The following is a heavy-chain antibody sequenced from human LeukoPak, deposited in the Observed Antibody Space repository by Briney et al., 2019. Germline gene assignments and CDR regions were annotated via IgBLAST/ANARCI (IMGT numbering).Heavy chain of an antibody. J-gene: IGHJ4*02. V-gene: IGHV3-23*01. CDR2: ITYSGGST. Sequence: PGGSLRLSCAASRFTLSSSAMSWVRQAPGKGLEWVSGITYSGGSTYYADSVKGRFTISRDNSKNTLYLQMSSLRAEDTAAYYCAKGGSGNFPFDYWGQGTLVTVSS. CDR1: RFTLSSSA. CDR3: AKGGSGNFPFDY. D-gene: IGHD1-26*01.